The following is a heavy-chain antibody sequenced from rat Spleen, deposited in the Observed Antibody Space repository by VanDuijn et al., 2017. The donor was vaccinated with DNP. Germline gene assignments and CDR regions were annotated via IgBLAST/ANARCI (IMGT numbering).Heavy chain of an antibody. D-gene: IGHD3-5*01. Sequence: EVQLQESGPGLVKPSQSLSLTCSVTGYSITSNYWAWIRKFPGNEMEWMGYINYSGSTSYNPSLRSRISITRNTSKNHFFLQLNSLATEDTATYYCARQHSGLYWGQRVMVTVSS. CDR3: ARQHSGLY. CDR1: GYSITSNY. CDR2: INYSGST. J-gene: IGHJ2*01. V-gene: IGHV3-1*01.